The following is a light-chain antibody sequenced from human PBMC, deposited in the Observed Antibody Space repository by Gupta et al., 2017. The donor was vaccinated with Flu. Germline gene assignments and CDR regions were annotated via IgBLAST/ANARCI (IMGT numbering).Light chain of an antibody. Sequence: SALTQPASVSGPPGPSITISCTGTSSDVGGYNFASWYQQHPGRAPKLMIYEVSNRPSGVSNRFSGSKSGSTASLTISGLQAEDESDYYCSSLSSSSTLIVFGTGTKVTVL. J-gene: IGLJ1*01. CDR3: SSLSSSSTLIV. CDR2: EVS. V-gene: IGLV2-14*03. CDR1: SSDVGGYNF.